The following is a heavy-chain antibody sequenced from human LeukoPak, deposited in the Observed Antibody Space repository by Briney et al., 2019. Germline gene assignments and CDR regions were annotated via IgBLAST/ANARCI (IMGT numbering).Heavy chain of an antibody. Sequence: ARSLRLSCAASGFTFSSYAMHWVRQAPGKGLEWLAVISSDGSLEYYADSVKGRITISRDNSKNTLYLQMNSLRPEDTAVYYCARDPVPAAARHFDYWGQGTLVTVSS. J-gene: IGHJ4*02. CDR3: ARDPVPAAARHFDY. CDR2: ISSDGSLE. V-gene: IGHV3-30-3*01. D-gene: IGHD2-2*01. CDR1: GFTFSSYA.